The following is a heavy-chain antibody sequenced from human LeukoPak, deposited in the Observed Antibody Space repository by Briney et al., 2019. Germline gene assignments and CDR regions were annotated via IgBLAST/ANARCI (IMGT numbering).Heavy chain of an antibody. CDR1: GGSISSYY. CDR3: ARVLSSIAARGDAFDI. D-gene: IGHD6-6*01. J-gene: IGHJ3*02. V-gene: IGHV4-59*12. Sequence: SETLSLTCTVSGGSISSYYWSWIRQPPGKGLEWIGYIYYSGSTNYNPSLKSRVTMSVDTSKNQFSLKLSSVTAADTAVYYCARVLSSIAARGDAFDIWGQGTMVTVSS. CDR2: IYYSGST.